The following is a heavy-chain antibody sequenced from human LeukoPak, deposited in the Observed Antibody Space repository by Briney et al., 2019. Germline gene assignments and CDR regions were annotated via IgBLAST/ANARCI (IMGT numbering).Heavy chain of an antibody. CDR3: AKDEAYYGDYNY. CDR1: GFTFSSYA. Sequence: GGALRLSCAASGFTFSSYAMSWVRQAPGKGLEWVSAIGGSGGSTYYADSVKGRFTISRDNSRNTLYLQMNGLRAEDTAVYYCAKDEAYYGDYNYWGQGTLVTVSS. J-gene: IGHJ4*02. D-gene: IGHD4-17*01. V-gene: IGHV3-23*01. CDR2: IGGSGGST.